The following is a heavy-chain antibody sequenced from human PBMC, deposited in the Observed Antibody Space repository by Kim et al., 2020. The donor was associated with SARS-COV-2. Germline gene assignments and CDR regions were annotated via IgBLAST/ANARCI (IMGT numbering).Heavy chain of an antibody. CDR3: ARDTYYYDSSGYYTLDY. V-gene: IGHV3-48*02. Sequence: VKGRFTNSRDNAKKPLYMQMNSLGDEDTAVYYCARDTYYYDSSGYYTLDYWGQGTLVTVSS. J-gene: IGHJ4*02. D-gene: IGHD3-22*01.